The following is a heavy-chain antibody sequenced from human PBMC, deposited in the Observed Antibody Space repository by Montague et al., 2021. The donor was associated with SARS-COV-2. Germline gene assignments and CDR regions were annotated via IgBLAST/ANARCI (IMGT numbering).Heavy chain of an antibody. CDR3: AREVGRYYVWRPDS. CDR1: GGSISSGYYY. J-gene: IGHJ4*02. Sequence: TLSLTCTVSGGSISSGYYYWSWIRQPAGKGLEWIGRIYTSGSTNYNPSLKSRVTISADTSKNQFSLKLSSMTAADTAVYYCAREVGRYYVWRPDSWGQGTLVTVSS. CDR2: IYTSGST. D-gene: IGHD1-26*01. V-gene: IGHV4-61*02.